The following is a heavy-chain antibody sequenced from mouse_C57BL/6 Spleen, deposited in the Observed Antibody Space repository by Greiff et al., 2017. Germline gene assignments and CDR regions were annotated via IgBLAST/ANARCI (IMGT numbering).Heavy chain of an antibody. D-gene: IGHD2-3*01. J-gene: IGHJ2*01. V-gene: IGHV1-52*01. CDR1: GSTFTSYW. Sequence: QVQLQQPGAELVRPGSSVKLSCKASGSTFTSYWMPWVKQRPIQSLEWIGNIDPSASETHYNQKFKDKATLTVDKSSSTAYMQLSSLTSEDSAVYYCARVGYDGYVYYFDYWGQGTTLTVSS. CDR3: ARVGYDGYVYYFDY. CDR2: IDPSASET.